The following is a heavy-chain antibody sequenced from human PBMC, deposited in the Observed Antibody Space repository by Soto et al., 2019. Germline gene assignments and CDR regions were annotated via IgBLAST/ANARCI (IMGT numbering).Heavy chain of an antibody. Sequence: SETLSLTCTVSGGSISSGGYYWSWIRQHPGKGLEWIGYIYYSGSTYYNPSLKSRVTISVDTSKNQFSLKLSSVTAADTAVYYCARNNYAGYSSSWYTSAKNDYFDYWGQGTLVTVS. J-gene: IGHJ4*02. V-gene: IGHV4-31*03. CDR3: ARNNYAGYSSSWYTSAKNDYFDY. CDR2: IYYSGST. D-gene: IGHD6-13*01. CDR1: GGSISSGGYY.